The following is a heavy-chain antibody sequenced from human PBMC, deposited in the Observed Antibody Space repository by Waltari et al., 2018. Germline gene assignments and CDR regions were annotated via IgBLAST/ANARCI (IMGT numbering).Heavy chain of an antibody. J-gene: IGHJ2*01. CDR3: ARVPPYYDFWSGSYWYFDL. CDR1: GLAFSSYD. D-gene: IGHD3-3*01. Sequence: EVQLVVSGGGLVQPGGSLRLSCAASGLAFSSYDMNWVRQAPGWGLEWVSYISSSGSTIYYAYSVKGRFAISRDNAKNSLYLQMNSLRAEDTAVYYCARVPPYYDFWSGSYWYFDLWGRGTLVTVSS. CDR2: ISSSGSTI. V-gene: IGHV3-48*03.